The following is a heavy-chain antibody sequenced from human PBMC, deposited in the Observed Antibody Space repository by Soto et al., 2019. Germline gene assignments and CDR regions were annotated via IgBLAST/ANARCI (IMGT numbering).Heavy chain of an antibody. CDR2: TYWDDDK. CDR3: SLQRYGEFYY. CDR1: GFSLSTIGVG. V-gene: IGHV2-5*02. J-gene: IGHJ4*02. Sequence: QITLKESGPTLVKPTQTLTLTCTFSGFSLSTIGVGVGWIRQPPGKALEGLALTYWDDDKRYSPSLKSRLTIPKDTSKNQVVLTITNTDPVDTASLFCSLQRYGEFYYWGQGTLVTGSS. D-gene: IGHD5-18*01.